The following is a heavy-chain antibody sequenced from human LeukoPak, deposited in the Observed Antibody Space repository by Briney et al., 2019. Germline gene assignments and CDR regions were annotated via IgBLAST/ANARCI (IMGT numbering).Heavy chain of an antibody. Sequence: GGSLRLSCAASGFTFSSYAMSWVRLAPGKGLEWVSAISGSGGSTYYADSVKGRFTISRDNSKNTLYLQMNSLRAEDTAVYYCAKVSSGSYLSYFDYWGQGTLVTVSS. D-gene: IGHD3-10*01. CDR3: AKVSSGSYLSYFDY. CDR1: GFTFSSYA. V-gene: IGHV3-23*01. CDR2: ISGSGGST. J-gene: IGHJ4*02.